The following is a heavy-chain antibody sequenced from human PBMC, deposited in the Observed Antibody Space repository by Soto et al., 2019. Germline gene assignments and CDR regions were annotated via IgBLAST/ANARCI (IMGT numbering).Heavy chain of an antibody. CDR3: ARARSDLVVVAAGTLDY. CDR2: IYYSGST. J-gene: IGHJ4*02. D-gene: IGHD2-15*01. V-gene: IGHV4-59*06. Sequence: PSETLSLTCTVSGGSISSYYWSWIRQPPGKGLEWIGYIYYSGSTYYNPSLKSRVTISVDTSKNQFSLKLSSVTAADTAVYYCARARSDLVVVAAGTLDYWGQGTLVTVSS. CDR1: GGSISSYY.